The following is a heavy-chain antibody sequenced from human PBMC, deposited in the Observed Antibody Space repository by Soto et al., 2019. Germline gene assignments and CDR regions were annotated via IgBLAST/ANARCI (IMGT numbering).Heavy chain of an antibody. CDR1: GGSFSGYY. Sequence: PSETLSLTCAVYGGSFSGYYWSWIRQPPGKGLEWIGEINHSGSTNYNPSLKSRVTISVDTSKNQFSLKLSSVTAADTAVYYCASGSYYYYGSGSYYKENWFDPWGQGTLVTVSS. CDR3: ASGSYYYYGSGSYYKENWFDP. CDR2: INHSGST. V-gene: IGHV4-34*01. J-gene: IGHJ5*02. D-gene: IGHD3-10*01.